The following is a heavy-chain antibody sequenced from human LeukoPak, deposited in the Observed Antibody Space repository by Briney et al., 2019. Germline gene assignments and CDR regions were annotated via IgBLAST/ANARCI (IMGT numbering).Heavy chain of an antibody. CDR1: GFTFSDYY. Sequence: GGSLRLSCAASGFTFSDYYMSWIRQAPGKGLEWGSYISSSSSYTNYAVSVKGRFTISRDNAKNSLYLQMNSLRAEDTAVYYCARHGPWDYGGNSGEWFDPWGQGTLVTVSS. CDR2: ISSSSSYT. J-gene: IGHJ5*02. V-gene: IGHV3-11*06. D-gene: IGHD4-23*01. CDR3: ARHGPWDYGGNSGEWFDP.